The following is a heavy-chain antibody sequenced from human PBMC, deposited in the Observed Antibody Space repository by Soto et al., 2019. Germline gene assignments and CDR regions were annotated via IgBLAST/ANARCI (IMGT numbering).Heavy chain of an antibody. CDR1: GGTFSSYA. D-gene: IGHD2-21*02. V-gene: IGHV1-69*13. J-gene: IGHJ4*02. CDR3: ARSGVTAIPPGTWGQWSTFDY. CDR2: IIPIFGTA. Sequence: SVKVSCKASGGTFSSYAISWVRQAPGQGLEWMGGIIPIFGTANYAQKFQGRVTITADESTSTAYMELSSLRSEDTAVYYCARSGVTAIPPGTWGQWSTFDYWGQGTLVTVSS.